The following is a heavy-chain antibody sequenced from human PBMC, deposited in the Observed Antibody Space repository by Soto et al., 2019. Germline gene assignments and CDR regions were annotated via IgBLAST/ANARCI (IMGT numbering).Heavy chain of an antibody. Sequence: ASVKVSCKASGYTFTGHYMHWVRQAPGQGLEWMGWINPNSGGTNYAQKFQGWVTMTRDTSISTAYMELSRLRSDDTAVYYCARDLGYCSSTSCYRWFDPWGQGTLVTVSS. CDR1: GYTFTGHY. J-gene: IGHJ5*02. V-gene: IGHV1-2*04. CDR2: INPNSGGT. D-gene: IGHD2-2*02. CDR3: ARDLGYCSSTSCYRWFDP.